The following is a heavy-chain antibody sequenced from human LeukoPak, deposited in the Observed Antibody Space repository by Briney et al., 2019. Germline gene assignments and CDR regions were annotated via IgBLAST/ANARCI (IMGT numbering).Heavy chain of an antibody. CDR2: ISGSGGST. CDR1: GFTFSSYA. D-gene: IGHD3-10*01. CDR3: AKYGSGSYYNNFDY. V-gene: IGHV3-23*01. Sequence: GGSLRLSCAASGFTFSSYAMSWVRQAPGKGLEWVSAISGSGGSTYYADSVKGRFTTSRDNSKNTLYLQMNSLRAEDTAVYYCAKYGSGSYYNNFDYWGQGTLVTVSS. J-gene: IGHJ4*02.